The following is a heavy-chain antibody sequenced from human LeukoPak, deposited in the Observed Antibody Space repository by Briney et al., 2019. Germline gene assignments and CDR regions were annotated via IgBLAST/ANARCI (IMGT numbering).Heavy chain of an antibody. Sequence: GGSLRLSWAASGYTFSSYWMHWVRQAPGKGLVWVSRINSDGSSTSYADSVKGRFTISRDNAKNTLYLQMNSLRAEDTAVYYCARPRYGGNYYFDYWGQGTLVTVSS. CDR1: GYTFSSYW. J-gene: IGHJ4*02. V-gene: IGHV3-74*01. D-gene: IGHD4-23*01. CDR2: INSDGSST. CDR3: ARPRYGGNYYFDY.